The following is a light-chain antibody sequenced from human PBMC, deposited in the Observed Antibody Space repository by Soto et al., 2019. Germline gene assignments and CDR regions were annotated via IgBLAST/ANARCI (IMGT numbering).Light chain of an antibody. Sequence: QPVLTQSSSASASLGSSVKLTCNLSSGHSSYIIAWHQQQPGKAPRYLMKLEGSGSYNKGSGVPDRFSGSSSGADRYLTISNLQSEDEADYYCETGDSNTVVFGGGTKLTVL. CDR3: ETGDSNTVV. CDR1: SGHSSYI. CDR2: LEGSGSY. J-gene: IGLJ2*01. V-gene: IGLV4-60*03.